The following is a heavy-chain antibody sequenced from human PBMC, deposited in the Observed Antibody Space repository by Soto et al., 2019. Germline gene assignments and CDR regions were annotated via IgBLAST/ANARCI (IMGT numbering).Heavy chain of an antibody. CDR1: GGSISSSSYY. V-gene: IGHV4-39*01. CDR3: ARVITIFGVVMNWFDP. Sequence: SETLSLTCTVSGGSISSSSYYWGWIRQPPGKGLEWIGSIYYSGSTYYNPSLKSRVTISVDTSKNQFSLKLSSVTAADTAVYYCARVITIFGVVMNWFDPWGQGTLVT. J-gene: IGHJ5*02. D-gene: IGHD3-3*01. CDR2: IYYSGST.